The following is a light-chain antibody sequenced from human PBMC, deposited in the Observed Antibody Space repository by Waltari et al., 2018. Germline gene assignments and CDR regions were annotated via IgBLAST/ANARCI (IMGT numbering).Light chain of an antibody. Sequence: QSALTQPASVSGSPGQSITLPCSGTSSDVGGYNFVSWYQKHPDKAPKIIIFDVSNRPPGVSDRFSGSKSGNTASLIISGLQTGDEAEYYCSSYASSGSLVFGSGTQVTVL. V-gene: IGLV2-14*03. CDR3: SSYASSGSLV. CDR2: DVS. CDR1: SSDVGGYNF. J-gene: IGLJ6*01.